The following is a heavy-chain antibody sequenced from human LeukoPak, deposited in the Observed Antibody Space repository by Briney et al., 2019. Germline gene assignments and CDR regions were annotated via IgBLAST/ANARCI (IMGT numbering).Heavy chain of an antibody. CDR2: IYPGDSDT. D-gene: IGHD4-17*01. V-gene: IGHV5-51*01. CDR1: GYSFTSYW. J-gene: IGHJ4*02. Sequence: GESLKISCKGSGYSFTSYWIGWVRQMPGKGLEWMGIIYPGDSDTRYSPSFQGQVTISADKTISTAYLQWSSLKASDTAICYCARRDYVPIFDYWGQGTLVTVSS. CDR3: ARRDYVPIFDY.